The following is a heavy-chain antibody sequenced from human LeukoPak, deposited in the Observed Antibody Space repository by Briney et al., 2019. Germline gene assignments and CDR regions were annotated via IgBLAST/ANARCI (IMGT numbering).Heavy chain of an antibody. CDR1: GYTFTGYY. D-gene: IGHD3-10*01. V-gene: IGHV1-2*02. CDR2: INPNSGGT. Sequence: ASVKVSCKASGYTFTGYYMHWVRQAPGQGLEWMGWINPNSGGTNYAQKFQGRVTMTRDTSISTAYMELSRLRSDDTAVYYCARSPEYGSGSYYAPDYWGQGTLVTVSS. CDR3: ARSPEYGSGSYYAPDY. J-gene: IGHJ4*02.